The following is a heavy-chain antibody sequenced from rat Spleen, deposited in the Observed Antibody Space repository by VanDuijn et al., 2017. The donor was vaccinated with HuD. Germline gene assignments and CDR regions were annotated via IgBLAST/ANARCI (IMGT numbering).Heavy chain of an antibody. J-gene: IGHJ3*01. Sequence: EVQLVESGGGLVQPGRSLKFSCAASGFTFSDYNMAWVRQAPKKGLEWVATITYDGSGTYYRDSVKGRFTISRDNAKRTLYLQMDSLRSEDTATYYCARPDYGYPFAYWGQGTLVTVSS. CDR1: GFTFSDYN. CDR3: ARPDYGYPFAY. D-gene: IGHD1-7*01. V-gene: IGHV5-7*01. CDR2: ITYDGSGT.